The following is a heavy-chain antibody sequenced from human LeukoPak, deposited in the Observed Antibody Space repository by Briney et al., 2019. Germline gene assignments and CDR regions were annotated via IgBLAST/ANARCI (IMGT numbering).Heavy chain of an antibody. CDR2: ISYDGSNK. Sequence: GGSLRLSCAASGFTFSSYAMHWVRQAPGKGLEWVAAISYDGSNKYYADSVKGRFTISRDNSKNTLYLQMNSLRAEDTAVYYCARGPPTDYFDYWGQGTLVTVSS. J-gene: IGHJ4*02. CDR1: GFTFSSYA. CDR3: ARGPPTDYFDY. V-gene: IGHV3-30*01.